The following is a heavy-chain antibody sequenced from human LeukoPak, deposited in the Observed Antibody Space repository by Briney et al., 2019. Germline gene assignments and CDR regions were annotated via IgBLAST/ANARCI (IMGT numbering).Heavy chain of an antibody. Sequence: PSETLSLTCTVSGGSISSYYWSWIRQPPGKGLEWIGYIYYSGSTNYNPSLKSRVTISVDTSKNQFSLKLSSVTAADTAVYYCAISSGYSYGYGIGYWGQGTLVTVSS. V-gene: IGHV4-59*12. CDR3: AISSGYSYGYGIGY. J-gene: IGHJ4*02. D-gene: IGHD5-18*01. CDR1: GGSISSYY. CDR2: IYYSGST.